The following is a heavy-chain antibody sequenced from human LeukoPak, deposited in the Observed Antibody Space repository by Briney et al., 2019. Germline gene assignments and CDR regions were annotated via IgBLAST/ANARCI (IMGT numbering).Heavy chain of an antibody. CDR1: GGTFSSYA. CDR3: ARVDYDSSYGMDV. V-gene: IGHV1-69*04. CDR2: IIPILGIA. Sequence: SVTVSCKASGGTFSSYAISWVRQAPGQGLEWMGRIIPILGIADYAQKFQGRVTITADKSTSTAYMELSSLRSEDTAVYYCARVDYDSSYGMDVWGQGTTVTVSS. J-gene: IGHJ6*02. D-gene: IGHD3-22*01.